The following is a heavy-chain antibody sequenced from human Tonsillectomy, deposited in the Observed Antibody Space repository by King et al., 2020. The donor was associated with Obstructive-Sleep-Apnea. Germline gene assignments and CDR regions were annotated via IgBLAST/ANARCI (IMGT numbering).Heavy chain of an antibody. J-gene: IGHJ2*01. CDR3: ARLRGTEYSATYWYFDL. D-gene: IGHD4-11*01. CDR2: IYYSGST. V-gene: IGHV4-59*08. CDR1: GGSISSYY. Sequence: VQLQESGPGLVKPSETLSLTCAVSGGSISSYYWNWIRQPPGKGLEWIGYIYYSGSTNYNPSLKSRVTISVDTAKNQFSLKLSSVTAADTAVYYCARLRGTEYSATYWYFDLWGRGTLVTVSS.